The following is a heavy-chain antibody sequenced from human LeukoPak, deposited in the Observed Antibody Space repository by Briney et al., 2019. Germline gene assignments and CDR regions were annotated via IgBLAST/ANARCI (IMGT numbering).Heavy chain of an antibody. D-gene: IGHD2-8*01. V-gene: IGHV3-72*01. J-gene: IGHJ3*02. Sequence: GGSLRLSCAASGFTFSDHYMDWVRQAPGKGLEWVGRTRNKVRSYTAEYAASVKGRFTISRDDSKNSLYLQMDSLKTEDTAVYYCVRGAYCTNGVCPAAFDIWGQGTMVTVSS. CDR1: GFTFSDHY. CDR2: TRNKVRSYTA. CDR3: VRGAYCTNGVCPAAFDI.